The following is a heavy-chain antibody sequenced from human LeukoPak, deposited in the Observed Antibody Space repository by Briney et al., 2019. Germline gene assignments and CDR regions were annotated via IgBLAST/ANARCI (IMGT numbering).Heavy chain of an antibody. CDR3: ARGAGYYDILTGYHQFDY. D-gene: IGHD3-9*01. CDR2: IYTSGST. Sequence: PSQTLSLTCTVSGGSISSGSYYWSWIRQPAGRGLEWIGRIYTSGSTNYNPSLKSRVTISVDTSKNQFSLRLSSVTAADTAVYYCARGAGYYDILTGYHQFDYWGQGTLVTVSS. CDR1: GGSISSGSYY. V-gene: IGHV4-61*02. J-gene: IGHJ4*02.